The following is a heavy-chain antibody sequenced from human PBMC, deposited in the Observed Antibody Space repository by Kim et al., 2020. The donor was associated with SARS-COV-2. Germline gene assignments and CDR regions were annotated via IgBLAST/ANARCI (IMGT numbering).Heavy chain of an antibody. J-gene: IGHJ5*02. CDR1: GYTFTSYA. CDR2: INAGNGNT. CDR3: ARVLQLVGPPFDP. V-gene: IGHV1-3*01. D-gene: IGHD6-13*01. Sequence: ASVKVSCKASGYTFTSYAMHWVRQAPGQRLEWMGWINAGNGNTKYSQKFQGRVTITRDTSASTAYMELSSLRSEDTAVYYCARVLQLVGPPFDPWGQGTLVTVSS.